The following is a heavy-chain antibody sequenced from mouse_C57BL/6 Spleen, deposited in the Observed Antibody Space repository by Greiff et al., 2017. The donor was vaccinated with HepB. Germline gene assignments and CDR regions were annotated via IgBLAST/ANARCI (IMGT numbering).Heavy chain of an antibody. CDR3: ARSEYYGSSSWYFDV. J-gene: IGHJ1*03. D-gene: IGHD1-1*01. Sequence: EVKLMESGAELVKPGASVKLSCTASGFNIKDYYMHWVKQRTEQGLEWIGRIDPEDGETKYAPKFQGKATITADTSSNTAYLQLSSLPSEDTAVYYGARSEYYGSSSWYFDVWGTGTTVTVSS. CDR2: IDPEDGET. V-gene: IGHV14-2*01. CDR1: GFNIKDYY.